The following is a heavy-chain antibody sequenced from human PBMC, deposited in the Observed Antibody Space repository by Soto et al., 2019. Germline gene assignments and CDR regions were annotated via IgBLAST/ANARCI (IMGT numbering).Heavy chain of an antibody. J-gene: IGHJ4*02. D-gene: IGHD3-10*01. Sequence: QLQLQESGPGLVKPSETLSLTCTVSGGSISSSSYYWGWIRQPPGKGLEWIGSIYYSGSTYYNQSLTSQVTTSVHPSQNHFPLKLRSVTADHTAVYYCGRHLTMVGGVAIHYWGQGTLVTVSP. CDR2: IYYSGST. CDR3: GRHLTMVGGVAIHY. CDR1: GGSISSSSYY. V-gene: IGHV4-39*01.